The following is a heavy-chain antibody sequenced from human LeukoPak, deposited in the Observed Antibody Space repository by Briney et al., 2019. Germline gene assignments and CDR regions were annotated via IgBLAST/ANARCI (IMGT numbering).Heavy chain of an antibody. J-gene: IGHJ4*02. D-gene: IGHD3-22*01. V-gene: IGHV4-59*01. CDR1: GGSISSYY. CDR2: IYYSGST. CDR3: ARAGYYYDSSGYLGVSFDY. Sequence: PSETLSLTCTVSGGSISSYYWSWIRQPPGKGLEWIGYIYYSGSTNYNPSLKGRVTISADMSKNQFSLKLTSVTAADTAVYYCARAGYYYDSSGYLGVSFDYWGQGTLVTVSS.